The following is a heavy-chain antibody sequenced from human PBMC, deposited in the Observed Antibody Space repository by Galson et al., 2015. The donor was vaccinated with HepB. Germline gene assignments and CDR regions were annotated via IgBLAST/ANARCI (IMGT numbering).Heavy chain of an antibody. J-gene: IGHJ6*02. V-gene: IGHV1-2*04. Sequence: SVKVSCKASGYTFTGYYMHWVRQAPGQGLEWMGWINPKSGGTNYAQKFQGWVTMTRDTSISTAYMELSRLRSDDTAVYYCARSALRFLEWLLSEDYYYGMDVWGQGTTVTVSS. CDR3: ARSALRFLEWLLSEDYYYGMDV. D-gene: IGHD3-3*01. CDR1: GYTFTGYY. CDR2: INPKSGGT.